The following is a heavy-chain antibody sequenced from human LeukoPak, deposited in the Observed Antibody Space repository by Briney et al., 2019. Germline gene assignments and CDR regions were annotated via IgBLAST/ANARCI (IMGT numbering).Heavy chain of an antibody. CDR2: IIPIFGTA. J-gene: IGHJ4*02. CDR3: ARSLFNYDSSGSAY. D-gene: IGHD3-22*01. CDR1: GGTLSSYA. V-gene: IGHV1-69*13. Sequence: SVKVSCKASGGTLSSYAISWVRQAPGQGLEWMGGIIPIFGTANYAQKFQGRVTITADESTSTAYMELSSLRSEDTAVYYCARSLFNYDSSGSAYWGQGTLVTVSS.